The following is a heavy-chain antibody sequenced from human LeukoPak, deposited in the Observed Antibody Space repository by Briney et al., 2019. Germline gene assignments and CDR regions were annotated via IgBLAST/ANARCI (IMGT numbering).Heavy chain of an antibody. V-gene: IGHV1-69*04. CDR3: ASSSSWYRYYYYGMDV. Sequence: SVKVSCKASGGTFSSYAIRWVRQAPGQGLEWMGRIIPILGIANYAQEFQGRLTLTANKSTSTAYMELSSLRSEDTAVYYCASSSSWYRYYYYGMDVWGQGTTVTVSS. CDR1: GGTFSSYA. J-gene: IGHJ6*02. D-gene: IGHD6-13*01. CDR2: IIPILGIA.